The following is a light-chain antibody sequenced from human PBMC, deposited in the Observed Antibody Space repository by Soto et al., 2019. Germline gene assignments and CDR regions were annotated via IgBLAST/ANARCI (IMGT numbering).Light chain of an antibody. Sequence: QSVLTQPASLSWSSGQAISISYTGTKTDVGGYNYVSWYQQHPGKAPKLMIHEVSNRPSGISDRFSGSKSGNTASLTIFGLQADDEADYYCSSHTSYSTRVFGTGTRSPS. CDR2: EVS. V-gene: IGLV2-14*01. CDR1: KTDVGGYNY. J-gene: IGLJ1*01. CDR3: SSHTSYSTRV.